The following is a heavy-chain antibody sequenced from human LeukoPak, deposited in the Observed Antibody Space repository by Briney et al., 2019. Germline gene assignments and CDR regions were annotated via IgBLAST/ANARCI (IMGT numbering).Heavy chain of an antibody. CDR3: AKGHYDFRDY. D-gene: IGHD3-3*01. V-gene: IGHV3-23*01. CDR1: GFTFGTFA. CDR2: ITGDDST. J-gene: IGHJ4*02. Sequence: PGGSLRLSCAASGFTFGTFAFSWVRHAPGEGLEWVSSITGDDSTYYADSVKGRFTISRDTSSNTLYLQMNSLRAEDTALYYCAKGHYDFRDYWGQGTLVTVSS.